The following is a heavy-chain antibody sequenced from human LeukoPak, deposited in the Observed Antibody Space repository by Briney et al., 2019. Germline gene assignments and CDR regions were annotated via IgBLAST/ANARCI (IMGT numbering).Heavy chain of an antibody. CDR2: INHSGST. CDR1: GGSFSGYY. Sequence: SETLSLTCAVYGGSFSGYYLSWIRQPPGKGLEWIGEINHSGSTNYNPFLKSRVTISVDTSKNQFSLKLSSVTAADTAVYYCAARHCSSTSCYKQRLYNFDYWGQGTLVTVSS. CDR3: AARHCSSTSCYKQRLYNFDY. V-gene: IGHV4-34*01. J-gene: IGHJ4*02. D-gene: IGHD2-2*02.